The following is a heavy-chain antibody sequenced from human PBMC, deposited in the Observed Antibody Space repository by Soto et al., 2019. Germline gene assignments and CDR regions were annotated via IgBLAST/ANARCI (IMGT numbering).Heavy chain of an antibody. Sequence: SETLSLTCAFYGGSFSVYYWSWIRHPPGKGLEWIGEINHSGSTNYNPSLKSRVTISVDTSKNQFSLKLSSVTAADTAVYYCVGLRYCSGGSCYGPDYWGQGTLVTVSS. CDR2: INHSGST. D-gene: IGHD2-15*01. V-gene: IGHV4-34*01. CDR3: VGLRYCSGGSCYGPDY. J-gene: IGHJ4*02. CDR1: GGSFSVYY.